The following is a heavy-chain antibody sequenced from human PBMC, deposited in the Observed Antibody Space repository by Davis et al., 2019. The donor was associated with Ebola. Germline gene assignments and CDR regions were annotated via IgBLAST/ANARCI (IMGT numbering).Heavy chain of an antibody. Sequence: GESLKISCAVSGFTVSSKYMTWVRQAPGKGLDWVSSIYSGGSTYYANSVKGRFTISRDSSKNTLYLQMNSLRAEDTAVYYCARGNDVFDIWGQGTMVTVSS. V-gene: IGHV3-53*01. CDR1: GFTVSSKY. J-gene: IGHJ3*02. CDR2: IYSGGST. CDR3: ARGNDVFDI.